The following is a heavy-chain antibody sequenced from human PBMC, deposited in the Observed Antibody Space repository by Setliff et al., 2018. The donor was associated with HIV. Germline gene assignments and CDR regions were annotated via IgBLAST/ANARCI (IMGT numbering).Heavy chain of an antibody. CDR1: GFIFSDFY. V-gene: IGHV3-11*04. CDR2: ITSRSVST. D-gene: IGHD1-26*01. J-gene: IGHJ4*02. Sequence: GESLKISCAASGFIFSDFYMSWIRQAPGKGLEWVSSITSRSVSTYYADSVKGRFTISRDNANDSLYLQMNTLRAEDTAVYYCARDVGDSWGQGTLVTVSS. CDR3: ARDVGDS.